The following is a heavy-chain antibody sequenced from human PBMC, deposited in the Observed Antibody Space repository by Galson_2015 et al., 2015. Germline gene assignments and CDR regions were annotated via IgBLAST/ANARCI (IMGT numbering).Heavy chain of an antibody. J-gene: IGHJ5*02. CDR2: INKNGAYI. CDR1: GFTFSKTP. CDR3: VKSDYYYESDRYEGWFDP. Sequence: SLRLSCATSGFTFSKTPMYWVRQAPGKGLEYISAINKNGAYIFYSDFVKGRFTISRDDSKNTLFLQMSSLRPEDTAVYYCVKSDYYYESDRYEGWFDPWGQGTLVTVSS. V-gene: IGHV3-64D*08. D-gene: IGHD3-22*01.